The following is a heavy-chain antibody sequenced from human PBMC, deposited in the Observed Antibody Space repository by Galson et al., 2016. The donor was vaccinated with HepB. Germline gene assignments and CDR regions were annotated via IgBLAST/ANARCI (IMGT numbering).Heavy chain of an antibody. CDR3: AREGVVQLPGRGTSTVFYFGMDV. V-gene: IGHV5-51*01. J-gene: IGHJ6*02. Sequence: QSGAEVKKPGESLRISCSTSGYTFNNYWIAWVRQMPGKGLEWMGIIYPDDSEARYSPSFQGQVTFSVDKSISTAFLQWTSLKASDTAIYYCAREGVVQLPGRGTSTVFYFGMDVWGQGTTVTVSS. CDR2: IYPDDSEA. D-gene: IGHD1-1*01. CDR1: GYTFNNYW.